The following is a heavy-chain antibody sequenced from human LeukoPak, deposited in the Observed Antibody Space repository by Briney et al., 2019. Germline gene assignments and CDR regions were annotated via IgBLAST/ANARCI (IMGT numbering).Heavy chain of an antibody. J-gene: IGHJ4*02. CDR1: GGSISSYY. Sequence: PSETLSLTCTVSGGSISSYYWSWIRQPPGKGLEWMGYIYYSGSTTYSPSLKSRVTISVDTSKNQFSLKLSSVTAADTAVYYCARGWSSGWYRNDYWGQGTLVTVSS. D-gene: IGHD6-19*01. V-gene: IGHV4-59*01. CDR2: IYYSGST. CDR3: ARGWSSGWYRNDY.